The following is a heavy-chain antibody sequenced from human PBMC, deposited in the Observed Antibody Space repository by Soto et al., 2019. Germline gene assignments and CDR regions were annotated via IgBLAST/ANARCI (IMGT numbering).Heavy chain of an antibody. CDR2: ITSGSSYI. CDR1: GFTFSSYS. D-gene: IGHD6-13*01. Sequence: EVQLVESGGGLVKPGGSLRLSCAASGFTFSSYSMNWVRQAPGKGLEWVSSITSGSSYIYYADSVKGRFTISRDNAKNSLYLQMNSLRAEDTAVYYCASGVAAADPWWFDPWGQGTLVTVSS. J-gene: IGHJ5*02. V-gene: IGHV3-21*01. CDR3: ASGVAAADPWWFDP.